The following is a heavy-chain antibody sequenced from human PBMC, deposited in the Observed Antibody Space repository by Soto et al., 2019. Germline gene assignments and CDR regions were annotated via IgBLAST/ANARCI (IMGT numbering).Heavy chain of an antibody. D-gene: IGHD3-3*01. CDR3: ALSYHDFWHGYYPHFDY. CDR1: GFAFSSYA. J-gene: IGHJ4*02. V-gene: IGHV3-23*01. CDR2: ISASGGNA. Sequence: EVRLLESGGGLVQPGGSLRLSCAASGFAFSSYAMSWVRQAPGKGLEWVSAISASGGNAYYPDSVKGRLTISRDNSKSTLFLQLNSLRAEDTAVYYCALSYHDFWHGYYPHFDYWGQGTLVTVSS.